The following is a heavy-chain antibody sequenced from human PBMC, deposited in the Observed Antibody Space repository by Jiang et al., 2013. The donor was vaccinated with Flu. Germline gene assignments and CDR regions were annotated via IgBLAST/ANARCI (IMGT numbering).Heavy chain of an antibody. Sequence: SGAEVKKPGASVKVSCKASGYTFTSYYMHWVRQAPGQGLEWMGIINPSGGSTSYAQKFQGRVTMTRDTSTSTVYMELSSLRSEDTAVYYCARAPPKGWNDSYYYYYDMDVWGQGTTVTVSS. J-gene: IGHJ6*02. CDR3: ARAPPKGWNDSYYYYYDMDV. CDR1: GYTFTSYY. D-gene: IGHD1-1*01. V-gene: IGHV1-46*03. CDR2: INPSGGST.